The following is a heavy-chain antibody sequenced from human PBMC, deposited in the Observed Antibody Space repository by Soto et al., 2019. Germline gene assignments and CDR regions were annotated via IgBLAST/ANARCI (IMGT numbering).Heavy chain of an antibody. J-gene: IGHJ4*02. D-gene: IGHD6-19*01. CDR1: GGTFSSYA. CDR3: ASNREYSSAPNYFDY. CDR2: IIPIFGTA. V-gene: IGHV1-69*13. Sequence: SVKVSCKASGGTFSSYAISWVRQAPGQGLEWMGGIIPIFGTANYAQKFQGRVTITADESTSTAYMELSSLRSEDTAVYYCASNREYSSAPNYFDYWGQGTLVTVSS.